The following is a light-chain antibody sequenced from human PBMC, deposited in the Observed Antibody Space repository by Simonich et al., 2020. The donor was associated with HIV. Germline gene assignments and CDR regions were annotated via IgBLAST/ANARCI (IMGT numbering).Light chain of an antibody. CDR1: QSVLYSSNNKNF. Sequence: DIVMTQSPDSLAVSLGERATIKCNASQSVLYSSNNKNFLAWYQQKPGQPPKLLIYWASTRVAGVPARFSCSGSGTGFTLTISSLQAEDVAVYYCQQYYSTPLTFGGGTKVEIK. V-gene: IGKV4-1*01. CDR2: WAS. CDR3: QQYYSTPLT. J-gene: IGKJ4*01.